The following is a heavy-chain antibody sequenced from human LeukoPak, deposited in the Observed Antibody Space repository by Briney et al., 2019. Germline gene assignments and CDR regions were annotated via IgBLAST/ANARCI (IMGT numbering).Heavy chain of an antibody. D-gene: IGHD3-3*01. J-gene: IGHJ4*02. CDR2: IYDSGST. CDR1: GGSISSYY. CDR3: ASRSSIWSGYQDTLYYFDS. V-gene: IGHV4-59*01. Sequence: SETLSLTCTVSGGSISSYYWSWIRQPPGKGLEWIGNIYDSGSTNYNPSLKSRVTISVDTSKNQFSLKLSSVTAADTAVYYCASRSSIWSGYQDTLYYFDSWGQGTLVTVSS.